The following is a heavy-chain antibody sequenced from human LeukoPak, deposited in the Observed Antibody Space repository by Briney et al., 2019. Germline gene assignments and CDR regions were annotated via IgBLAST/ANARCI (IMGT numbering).Heavy chain of an antibody. Sequence: GASVKVSCTASGYTFTGYYMHTVRHAPGQGLEWMGWINPNSGGTNYAKKFQGRVTMTRDTSISTAYMELSRLRSDDTAVYYCARGRMFGTAMVLYYFDYWGQGTLVTVSS. J-gene: IGHJ4*02. V-gene: IGHV1-2*02. D-gene: IGHD5-18*01. CDR1: GYTFTGYY. CDR3: ARGRMFGTAMVLYYFDY. CDR2: INPNSGGT.